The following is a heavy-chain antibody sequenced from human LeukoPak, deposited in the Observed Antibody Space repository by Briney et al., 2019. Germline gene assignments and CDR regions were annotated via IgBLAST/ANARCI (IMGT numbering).Heavy chain of an antibody. CDR3: AGGHALVSYYTGIDY. J-gene: IGHJ4*02. Sequence: GGSLRLSCAASGFTFNTYGMHWVCQAPGKGLEWVAFIRYDGNNKNYADSVKGRFTISRDNSKNTLYLQMSSLRPEDTAVYYCAGGHALVSYYTGIDYWGQGTLVTVSS. CDR1: GFTFNTYG. V-gene: IGHV3-30*02. CDR2: IRYDGNNK. D-gene: IGHD3-10*01.